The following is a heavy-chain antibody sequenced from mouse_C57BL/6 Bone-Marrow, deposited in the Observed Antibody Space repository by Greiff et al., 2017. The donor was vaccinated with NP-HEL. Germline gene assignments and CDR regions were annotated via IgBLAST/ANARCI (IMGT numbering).Heavy chain of an antibody. Sequence: QVQLQQPGAELVRPGSSVKLSCKASGYTFTSYWMHWVKQRPIQGLEWIGNIDPSDSETHYNQKFKDKATLTVDKSSSTAYMQLSSLTSEDSAVYYCARTGKLGSGPFAYWGQGTLVTVSA. J-gene: IGHJ3*01. CDR3: ARTGKLGSGPFAY. CDR1: GYTFTSYW. CDR2: IDPSDSET. D-gene: IGHD3-2*02. V-gene: IGHV1-52*01.